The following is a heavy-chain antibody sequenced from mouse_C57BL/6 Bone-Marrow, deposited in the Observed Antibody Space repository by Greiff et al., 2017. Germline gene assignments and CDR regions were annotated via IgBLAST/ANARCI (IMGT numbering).Heavy chain of an antibody. CDR1: GYTFTDYN. CDR3: AKQGERHRTAQDTKFAY. Sequence: VQLQQSGPELVKPGASVKIPCKASGYTFTDYNMDWVKQSHGKSLEWIGDINPNNGGTIYNQKFKGKATLTVDKSSSTAYMELRSLTSEDTAVYYCAKQGERHRTAQDTKFAYWGQGTLVTVSA. CDR2: INPNNGGT. J-gene: IGHJ3*01. D-gene: IGHD3-2*02. V-gene: IGHV1-18*01.